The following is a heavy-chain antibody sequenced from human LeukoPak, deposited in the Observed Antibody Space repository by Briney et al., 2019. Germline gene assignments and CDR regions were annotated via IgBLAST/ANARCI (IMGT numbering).Heavy chain of an antibody. D-gene: IGHD5-18*01. Sequence: GRSLRLSCAASGFTFSSYAMHWVRQAPGKGLEWVAVISYDESNKYYADSVKGRFTISRDNSKNTLYLQMNSLRTEDTAVYYCARTWIQLRLQGYFDYWGQGTLVTVSS. CDR1: GFTFSSYA. CDR3: ARTWIQLRLQGYFDY. J-gene: IGHJ4*02. CDR2: ISYDESNK. V-gene: IGHV3-30*04.